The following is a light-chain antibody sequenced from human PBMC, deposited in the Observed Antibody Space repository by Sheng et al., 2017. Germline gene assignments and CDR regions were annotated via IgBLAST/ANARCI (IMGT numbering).Light chain of an antibody. CDR3: QQYYSTPWT. CDR2: AAS. V-gene: IGKV1-13*02. CDR1: QGISSA. J-gene: IGKJ1*01. Sequence: AIQLTQSPSSLSGSIGDRVTITCRTSQGISSALAWYQQKPGKAPKLLIYAASSLQSGVSSKFSGSGSGTDFTLTISSLQPEDSATYYCQQYYSTPWTFGQGTKVEI.